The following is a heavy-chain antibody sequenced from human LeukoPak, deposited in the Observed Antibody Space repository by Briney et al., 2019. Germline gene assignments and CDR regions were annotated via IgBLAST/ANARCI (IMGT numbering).Heavy chain of an antibody. CDR2: IIPILGIA. J-gene: IGHJ5*02. Sequence: GSSVKVSCKASGDTFSSYAISWVRQAPGQGLEWMGRIIPILGIANYAQKFQGRVTITADKSTSTAYMELSSLRSEDTAVYYCARAGTTSHNWFDPWGQGTLVTVSS. CDR3: ARAGTTSHNWFDP. D-gene: IGHD4-17*01. CDR1: GDTFSSYA. V-gene: IGHV1-69*04.